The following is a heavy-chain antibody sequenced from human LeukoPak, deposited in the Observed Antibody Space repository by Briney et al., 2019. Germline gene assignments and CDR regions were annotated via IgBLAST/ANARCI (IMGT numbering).Heavy chain of an antibody. D-gene: IGHD2-8*01. J-gene: IGHJ4*02. CDR3: ARARPEDIVLTVYAIGYFDY. V-gene: IGHV3-48*01. CDR2: ISSSSSTI. Sequence: GGSLRLSCAASGFTFSSYSMNWVRQAPGKGLEWVSYISSSSSTIYYADSVKGRFTISRDNAKNSLYLQMNSLRAEDTAVYYCARARPEDIVLTVYAIGYFDYWGQGTLVTVSS. CDR1: GFTFSSYS.